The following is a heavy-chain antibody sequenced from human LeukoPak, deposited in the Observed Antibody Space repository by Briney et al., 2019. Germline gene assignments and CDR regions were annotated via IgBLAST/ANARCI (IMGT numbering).Heavy chain of an antibody. CDR3: AREVRRGTYDY. CDR2: MNPNTGGS. V-gene: IGHV1-8*01. D-gene: IGHD3-16*01. CDR1: GYTFPSYS. Sequence: DSVQVSCKASGYTFPSYSINWVRQATGQGLERMGWMNPNTGGSGPAQKFQGRVTMTYNTPISTAYMELSCLTSDDTAVYYCAREVRRGTYDYWGQGTLVTVTP. J-gene: IGHJ4*02.